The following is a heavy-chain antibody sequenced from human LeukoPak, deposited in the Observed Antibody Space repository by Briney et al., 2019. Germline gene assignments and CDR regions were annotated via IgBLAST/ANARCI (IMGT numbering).Heavy chain of an antibody. Sequence: SETLSLTCTISGDSISSSSYYWGWIRQPPGKGLEWIGDNYYRGSTYYNPSLKSRVSISIDTSNNQFSLTLNSVTAADTALYFCARRRYYDSTGYLDWGQGTLVTVSS. CDR3: ARRRYYDSTGYLD. CDR1: GDSISSSSYY. D-gene: IGHD3-22*01. J-gene: IGHJ1*01. V-gene: IGHV4-39*01. CDR2: NYYRGST.